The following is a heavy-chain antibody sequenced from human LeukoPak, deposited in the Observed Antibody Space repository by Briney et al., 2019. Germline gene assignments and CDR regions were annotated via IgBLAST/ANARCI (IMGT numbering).Heavy chain of an antibody. V-gene: IGHV3-23*01. CDR2: ISGSGGST. Sequence: GGSLRLSCAASGFTFSSYWMSWVRQAPGKGLEWVSAISGSGGSTYYADSVKGRFTISRDNSKNMLYLQMNSLRAEDTAVYYCAKDIRYNWNDGGDFDYWGQGTLVTVSS. D-gene: IGHD1-1*01. CDR1: GFTFSSYW. CDR3: AKDIRYNWNDGGDFDY. J-gene: IGHJ4*02.